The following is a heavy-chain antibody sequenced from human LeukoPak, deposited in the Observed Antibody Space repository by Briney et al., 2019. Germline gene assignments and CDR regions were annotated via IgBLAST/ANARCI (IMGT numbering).Heavy chain of an antibody. J-gene: IGHJ4*02. Sequence: PGGSLRLSCAASGFTFSIYAMNWVRQAPGKGLGWVSAISGSGSTYYADSVKGRFTISRDNSKNTLYLQMNSLRAEDTAVYYCAKSGYDYLTYYFDYWGQGTLVTVSS. CDR3: AKSGYDYLTYYFDY. CDR2: ISGSGST. D-gene: IGHD5-12*01. CDR1: GFTFSIYA. V-gene: IGHV3-23*01.